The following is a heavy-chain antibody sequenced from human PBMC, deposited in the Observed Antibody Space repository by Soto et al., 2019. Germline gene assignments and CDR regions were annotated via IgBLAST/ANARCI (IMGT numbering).Heavy chain of an antibody. V-gene: IGHV1-2*02. D-gene: IGHD2-15*01. CDR1: GYTFTGYY. Sequence: QVQLVQSGAEVKKPGASVKVSCKASGYTFTGYYMHWGRQAPGQGLEWMGWINPNSGGTKYPQKLQGRVTVTRETSITTVYMSLTGLKSDDTAVYYCARDLAKGGGSAGFDYWGQGTLVAVSS. CDR3: ARDLAKGGGSAGFDY. CDR2: INPNSGGT. J-gene: IGHJ4*02.